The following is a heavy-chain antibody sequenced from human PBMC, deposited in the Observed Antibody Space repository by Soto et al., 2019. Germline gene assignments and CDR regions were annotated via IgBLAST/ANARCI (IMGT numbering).Heavy chain of an antibody. J-gene: IGHJ4*01. Sequence: ASVKVSCKASGYTLTTYHMHWVRQAPGQGLEWMGIIKDDGETILYPQNFQARVTMTRDTSTSTVYMEVTNLGSEDTAVYYCNRECPGCFNFDSWG. D-gene: IGHD2-15*01. CDR2: IKDDGETI. CDR1: GYTLTTYH. CDR3: NRECPGCFNFDS. V-gene: IGHV1-46*03.